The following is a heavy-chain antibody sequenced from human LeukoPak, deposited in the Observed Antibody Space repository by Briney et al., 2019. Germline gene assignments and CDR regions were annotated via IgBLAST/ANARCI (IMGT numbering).Heavy chain of an antibody. Sequence: SETLSLTCTVSGGSISSYHWSWIRQPPGKGLEWIGNIYYSGSTNYNPSLKSRVTISVDTSKNQFSLKLSSVTAADTAVYYCARYCTGHCYTGDSYYFDYWGQGTLVTVSS. J-gene: IGHJ4*02. CDR2: IYYSGST. CDR1: GGSISSYH. D-gene: IGHD2-2*02. V-gene: IGHV4-59*01. CDR3: ARYCTGHCYTGDSYYFDY.